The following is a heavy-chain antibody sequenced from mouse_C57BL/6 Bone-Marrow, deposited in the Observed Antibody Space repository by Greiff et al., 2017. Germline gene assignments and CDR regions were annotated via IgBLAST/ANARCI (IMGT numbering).Heavy chain of an antibody. J-gene: IGHJ2*01. V-gene: IGHV5-2*01. CDR1: EYEFPSHD. Sequence: EVKLVESVGGLVQPGESLKLSCESNEYEFPSHDMSWVRKTPEKRLELVAAITSDGGSTYYPHTMERRFMISRDKSKKTLYLQMSSLRSEDTALYYCARDVMVRPFDYWGQGTTLTVSS. D-gene: IGHD2-2*01. CDR2: ITSDGGST. CDR3: ARDVMVRPFDY.